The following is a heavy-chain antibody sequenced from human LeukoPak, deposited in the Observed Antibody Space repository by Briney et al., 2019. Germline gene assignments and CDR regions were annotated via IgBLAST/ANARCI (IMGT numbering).Heavy chain of an antibody. CDR2: ISWNSGSI. CDR1: GFTFDDYA. D-gene: IGHD3-22*01. J-gene: IGHJ2*01. V-gene: IGHV3-9*01. CDR3: AKALRYYDSSGYYHWYFDL. Sequence: PGRSLRLSCAASGFTFDDYAMHWVRQAPGKGLEWVSGISWNSGSIGYADPVKGRFTTSRDNAKNSLYLQMNSLRAEDTALYYCAKALRYYDSSGYYHWYFDLWGRGTLVTVSS.